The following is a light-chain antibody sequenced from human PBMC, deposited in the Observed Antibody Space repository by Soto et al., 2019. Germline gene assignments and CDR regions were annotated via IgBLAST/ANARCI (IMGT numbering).Light chain of an antibody. CDR2: EVS. Sequence: QSALTQPASVSGSPGQSITISCTGTTNDVGSYQYVSWYQHHPGKAPKLLIYEVSNRPSGLSSRFSGSKSGNTASLTISGLQAEDEADYYCSSYTSTTTLVFGGGTKLPVL. V-gene: IGLV2-14*01. CDR1: TNDVGSYQY. J-gene: IGLJ3*02. CDR3: SSYTSTTTLV.